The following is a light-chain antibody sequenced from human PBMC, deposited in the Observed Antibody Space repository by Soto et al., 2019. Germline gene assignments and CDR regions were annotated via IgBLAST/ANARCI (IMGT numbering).Light chain of an antibody. CDR2: AAS. Sequence: DIQMTQSPSSLSASVGDRVTITCRASQSISRYLNWYQLKPWKAPKLLIYAASSLQSGVPSRFTGSGSGTDFTLTISSLQPEDIATYYCQQSYSSPVTFGRGTKVEIK. V-gene: IGKV1-39*01. CDR3: QQSYSSPVT. CDR1: QSISRY. J-gene: IGKJ1*01.